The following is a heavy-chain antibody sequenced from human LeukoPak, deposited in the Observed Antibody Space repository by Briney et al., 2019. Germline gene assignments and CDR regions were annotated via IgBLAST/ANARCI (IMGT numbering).Heavy chain of an antibody. V-gene: IGHV1-18*01. CDR2: ISEYNGNT. CDR1: GYTFSNYG. J-gene: IGHJ4*02. CDR3: ARDPSLLSFLDY. Sequence: ASVKVSCKASGYTFSNYGISWVRQAPGQGLEWMGWISEYNGNTHYAQKFQGRVTMTTDTSTSTAYMELRSLRSDDTAVYYCARDPSLLSFLDYWGQGTLVTVSP. D-gene: IGHD3-10*01.